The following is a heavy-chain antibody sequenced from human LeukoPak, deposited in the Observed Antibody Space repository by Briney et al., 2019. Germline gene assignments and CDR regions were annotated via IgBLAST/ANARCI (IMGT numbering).Heavy chain of an antibody. CDR3: AKYGGNSGGAFDI. CDR2: ISYSGRT. D-gene: IGHD4-23*01. V-gene: IGHV4-39*01. Sequence: SSETLSLTCTVPGGSVSSTRYYWGWIRQPPGKGLEWIGSISYSGRTYYKPSLTSRVTISVDTSKNQFSLRLSSVTAADTAVYYCAKYGGNSGGAFDIWGQGTMVSVSS. CDR1: GGSVSSTRYY. J-gene: IGHJ3*02.